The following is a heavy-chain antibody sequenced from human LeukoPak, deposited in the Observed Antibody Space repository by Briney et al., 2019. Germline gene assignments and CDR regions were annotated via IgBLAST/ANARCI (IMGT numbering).Heavy chain of an antibody. Sequence: MTGGSLRLSCAASGFTFSDYYMSWIRQAPGKGLEWVSYISSSGSTIYYADSVKGRFTISRDNAKNSLYLQMNSLRAEDTAVYYCARERGYCSGGSCYGHYWGQGTLVTVSS. J-gene: IGHJ4*02. CDR3: ARERGYCSGGSCYGHY. D-gene: IGHD2-15*01. CDR1: GFTFSDYY. CDR2: ISSSGSTI. V-gene: IGHV3-11*01.